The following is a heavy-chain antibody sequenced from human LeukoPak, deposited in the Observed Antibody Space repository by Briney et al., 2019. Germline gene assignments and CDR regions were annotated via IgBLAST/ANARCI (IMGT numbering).Heavy chain of an antibody. J-gene: IGHJ4*02. CDR3: AKDRRITMVRGVIYFDY. CDR2: IRYDGSNK. Sequence: GGSLRLSCAASGFTFSSYGMHWVRQAPGKGLEWVAFIRYDGSNKYYADSVKGRFTISRDNSKNTLYLQMNSLRAEDTAVYYCAKDRRITMVRGVIYFDYWGQGTLVTVSS. CDR1: GFTFSSYG. D-gene: IGHD3-10*01. V-gene: IGHV3-30*02.